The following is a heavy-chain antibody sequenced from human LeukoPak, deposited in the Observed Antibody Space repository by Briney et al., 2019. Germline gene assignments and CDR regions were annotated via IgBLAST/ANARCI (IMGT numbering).Heavy chain of an antibody. Sequence: ASVKVSCKASGYTFTSYDINWVRQATGQGLEWMGWMNPNSGNTGYAQKFQGRVTMTRNTSISTAYMELSSLRSDDTAVYYCAREAIFGVVREYYFDYWGQGTLVTVS. CDR3: AREAIFGVVREYYFDY. CDR2: MNPNSGNT. CDR1: GYTFTSYD. J-gene: IGHJ4*02. D-gene: IGHD3-3*01. V-gene: IGHV1-8*01.